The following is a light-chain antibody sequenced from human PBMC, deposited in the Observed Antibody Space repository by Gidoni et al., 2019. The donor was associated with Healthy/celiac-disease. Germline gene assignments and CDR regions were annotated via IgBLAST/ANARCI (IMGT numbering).Light chain of an antibody. Sequence: EIVLTQSPATLSLSPGERATLSCRASQSVSSYLAWYQQKPGQATRLLIYDASNRATGIPARFSGSGSVTDFTLTISSLEPEDSAVYYCQQRSNWPLYTFGQGTKLEIK. V-gene: IGKV3-11*01. J-gene: IGKJ2*01. CDR3: QQRSNWPLYT. CDR1: QSVSSY. CDR2: DAS.